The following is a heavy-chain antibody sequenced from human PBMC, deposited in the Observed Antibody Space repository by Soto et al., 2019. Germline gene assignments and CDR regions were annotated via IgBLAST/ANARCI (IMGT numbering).Heavy chain of an antibody. CDR2: VSACGGST. CDR3: PKEAPIAARLSDY. CDR1: GFTSSSYA. Sequence: GGSLRLSCAASGFTSSSYAMSWLRQARGKGLERVSAVSACGGSTCYAHSVKGWLTISRDNPKNTLYLQMNSLRAEDTALYYCPKEAPIAARLSDYWGQGPLVTVSS. V-gene: IGHV3-23*01. D-gene: IGHD6-6*01. J-gene: IGHJ4*02.